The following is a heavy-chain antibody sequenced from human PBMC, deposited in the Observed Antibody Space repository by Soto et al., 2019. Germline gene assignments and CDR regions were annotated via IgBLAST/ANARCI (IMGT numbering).Heavy chain of an antibody. V-gene: IGHV3-30-3*01. D-gene: IGHD4-17*01. J-gene: IGHJ4*02. CDR3: ARDAAVTTGDYFDY. CDR1: GFTFSSYA. Sequence: QVQLVESGGGVVQPGRSLRLSFAASGFTFSSYAMHWVRQAPGKGLEWVAVISYDGSNKYYADSVKGRFTISRDNSKNTLYLQMNSLRAEDTAVYYCARDAAVTTGDYFDYWGQGTLVTVSS. CDR2: ISYDGSNK.